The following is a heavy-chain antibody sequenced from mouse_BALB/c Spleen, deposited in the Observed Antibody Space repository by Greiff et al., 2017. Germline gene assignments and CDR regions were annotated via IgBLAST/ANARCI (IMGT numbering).Heavy chain of an antibody. CDR2: IDPANGNT. D-gene: IGHD2-4*01. CDR3: ARAYDYDVTWFAY. V-gene: IGHV14-3*02. J-gene: IGHJ3*01. CDR1: GFNIKDTY. Sequence: EVKLMESGAELVKPGASVKLSCTASGFNIKDTYMHWVKQRPEQGLEWIGRIDPANGNTKYDPKFQGKATITADTSSNTAYLQLRSLTSEDTAVYYCARAYDYDVTWFAYWGQGTLVTVSA.